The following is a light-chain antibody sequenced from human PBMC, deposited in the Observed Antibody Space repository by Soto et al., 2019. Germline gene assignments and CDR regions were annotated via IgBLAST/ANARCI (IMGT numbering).Light chain of an antibody. V-gene: IGLV2-11*01. J-gene: IGLJ3*02. CDR3: CSFAGSYTFWV. Sequence: QSALTQPRSVSGSPGQSVTISCTGTSSDVGDYTYVSWYQQYPGKAPKLVIYDVSKRPSGVPDRFSGSKSGNTASLTISGLPAEDEADYYCCSFAGSYTFWVFGAGTKLTVL. CDR1: SSDVGDYTY. CDR2: DVS.